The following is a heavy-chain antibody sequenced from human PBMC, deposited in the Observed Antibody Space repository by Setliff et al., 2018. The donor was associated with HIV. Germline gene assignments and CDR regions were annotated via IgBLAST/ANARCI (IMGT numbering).Heavy chain of an antibody. CDR2: VSYSGST. Sequence: SETLSLTCNVSGGSISTYYWSWIRQPPGKGLEWLGYVSYSGSTNFNPSLESRLAMSVDMSKNHFSLKLTSVTAADTAVYYCARVPPEYSSSSQAFDIWGQGTKVTVSS. J-gene: IGHJ3*02. CDR3: ARVPPEYSSSSQAFDI. CDR1: GGSISTYY. D-gene: IGHD6-6*01. V-gene: IGHV4-59*08.